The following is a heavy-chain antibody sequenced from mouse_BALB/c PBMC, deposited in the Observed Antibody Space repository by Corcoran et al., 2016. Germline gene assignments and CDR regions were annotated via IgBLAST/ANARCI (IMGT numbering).Heavy chain of an antibody. J-gene: IGHJ2*01. V-gene: IGHV1-9*01. CDR3: VRVGNWDYFDY. Sequence: QVQLQQSGAELMKPGASVKISCKATGYTFSSYWIEWVKQRPGHGLEWIGEILPGSGSTNYNEKFKGKATFTADTSSNTAYMQLSSLTSEDSAVYYCVRVGNWDYFDYWGQGTTLTVSS. CDR2: ILPGSGST. CDR1: GYTFSSYW. D-gene: IGHD4-1*01.